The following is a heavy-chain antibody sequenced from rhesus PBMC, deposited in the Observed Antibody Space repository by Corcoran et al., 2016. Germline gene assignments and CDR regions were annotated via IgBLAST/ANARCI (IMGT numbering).Heavy chain of an antibody. CDR1: GYTFTDYY. J-gene: IGHJ4*01. CDR3: ATSGAASFDY. V-gene: IGHV1-111*02. Sequence: EVPLVPSGAEVKKPGASVKISFKASGYTFTDYYLHWLRQAPEKGLEWMGRVEPEDGEAIHAKKVHDRGTSIADTSTDTAYMERSSLRSEDTAVYYCATSGAASFDYWGQGVLVTVSS. D-gene: IGHD6-37*01. CDR2: VEPEDGEA.